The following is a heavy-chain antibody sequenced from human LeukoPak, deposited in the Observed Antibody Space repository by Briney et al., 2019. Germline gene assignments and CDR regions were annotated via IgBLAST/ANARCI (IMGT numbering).Heavy chain of an antibody. CDR2: IYTSGST. CDR3: ARVHSGSYYNWFDP. Sequence: SETLSLTCTVSGGSISSYYWSWIRQTAGKGLEWIGRIYTSGSTNYNPSLKSRVTISVDKSKNQFSLKLCSVTAADTAVYYCARVHSGSYYNWFDPWGQGTLVTVSS. J-gene: IGHJ5*02. CDR1: GGSISSYY. D-gene: IGHD1-26*01. V-gene: IGHV4-4*07.